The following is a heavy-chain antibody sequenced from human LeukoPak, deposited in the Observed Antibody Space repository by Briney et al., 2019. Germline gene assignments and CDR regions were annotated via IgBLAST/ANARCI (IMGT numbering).Heavy chain of an antibody. CDR2: IYSGGST. CDR1: GFTVSSNY. J-gene: IGHJ4*02. Sequence: GGSLRLSCAASGFTVSSNYMSWVRQAPGKGLEWVSVIYSGGSTYYADSVKGRFTISRDNAKNSLYLQMNSLRAEDTAVYYCARVGYDSSGYSPGFDYWGQGTLVTVSS. V-gene: IGHV3-53*01. D-gene: IGHD3-22*01. CDR3: ARVGYDSSGYSPGFDY.